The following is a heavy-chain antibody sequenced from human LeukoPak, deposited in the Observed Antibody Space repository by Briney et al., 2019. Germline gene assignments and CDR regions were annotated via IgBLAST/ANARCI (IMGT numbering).Heavy chain of an antibody. Sequence: ASVKVTCKVSGYTFTENYIPWVRQAPGQGLEWMGLINPLTGDANYTERFQGRVTLTRDTSSGTAYMHLSSLRYDDTAVYYCARGKSGYSPWVQGTPV. D-gene: IGHD3-22*01. CDR3: ARGKSGYSP. CDR2: INPLTGDA. V-gene: IGHV1-2*02. J-gene: IGHJ4*02. CDR1: GYTFTENY.